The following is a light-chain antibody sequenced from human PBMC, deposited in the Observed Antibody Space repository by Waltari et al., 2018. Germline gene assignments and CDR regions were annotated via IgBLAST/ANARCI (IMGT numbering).Light chain of an antibody. CDR1: QSLVYRDGDTY. V-gene: IGKV2-30*01. CDR2: KVS. Sequence: DVVMTQSTLSLPVTPGQPDSISCRSSQSLVYRDGDTYLNWFHQRPGQSPRRLIYKVSNRDSGVPDRFNGSGSGTDFTLKISRVEAEDVGVYYCMQGTHWPPYTFGQGTKLEIK. J-gene: IGKJ2*01. CDR3: MQGTHWPPYT.